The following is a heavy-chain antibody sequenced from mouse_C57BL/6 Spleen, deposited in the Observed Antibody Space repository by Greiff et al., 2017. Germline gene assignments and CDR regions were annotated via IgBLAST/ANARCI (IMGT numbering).Heavy chain of an antibody. D-gene: IGHD1-1*01. V-gene: IGHV1-69*01. J-gene: IGHJ3*01. CDR2: IDPSDSYT. CDR3: ARGYGSGLFAY. Sequence: QVQLQQPGAELVMPGASVKLSCKASGYTFTSYWMHWVKQRPGQGLEWIGEIDPSDSYTNYNQKFKGKSTLTVDKSSSTAYMQLSSLTSEDSAVYYCARGYGSGLFAYWGQGTLVTVSA. CDR1: GYTFTSYW.